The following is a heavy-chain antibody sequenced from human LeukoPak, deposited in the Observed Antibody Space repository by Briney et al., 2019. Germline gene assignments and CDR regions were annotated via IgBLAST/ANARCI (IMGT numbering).Heavy chain of an antibody. V-gene: IGHV7-4-1*02. J-gene: IGHJ4*02. D-gene: IGHD3-10*01. CDR2: INTNTGNP. CDR1: GYPFTNYA. Sequence: GASVKVSCKASGYPFTNYAMNWVRQAPGQGLEYIGWINTNTGNPTYAQAFTGRFVFSLDTSVSTAYLQISSLKADDTAVYYCARGFGFLDYYASADDYWGQGTLVTVSS. CDR3: ARGFGFLDYYASADDY.